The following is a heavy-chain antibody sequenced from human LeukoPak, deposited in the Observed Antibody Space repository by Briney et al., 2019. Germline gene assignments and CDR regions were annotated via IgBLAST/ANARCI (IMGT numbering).Heavy chain of an antibody. J-gene: IGHJ4*02. D-gene: IGHD3-22*01. Sequence: SVKVSCKASGGTFSSYAISWVRQAPGQGLGWMGRIIPILGIANYAQKFQGRVTITADRSTSTAYMELSSLRSEDTAVYYCARSYYYDSSGYYNFDYWGQGTLVTVSS. CDR2: IIPILGIA. CDR1: GGTFSSYA. V-gene: IGHV1-69*04. CDR3: ARSYYYDSSGYYNFDY.